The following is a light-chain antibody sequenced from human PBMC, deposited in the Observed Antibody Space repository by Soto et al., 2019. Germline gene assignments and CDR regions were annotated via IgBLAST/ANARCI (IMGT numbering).Light chain of an antibody. CDR2: DIS. CDR1: QTISRY. CDR3: QQSYSTPYC. Sequence: DIQMTQSPSSLSASVGDRVTITCRASQTISRYLNWYQQKPGDAPNVLIYDISSLESGVPSRFSGSGSGTDFTLTISSLHPEDFAPSYGQQSYSTPYCFGQGPKVEIK. V-gene: IGKV1-39*01. J-gene: IGKJ2*03.